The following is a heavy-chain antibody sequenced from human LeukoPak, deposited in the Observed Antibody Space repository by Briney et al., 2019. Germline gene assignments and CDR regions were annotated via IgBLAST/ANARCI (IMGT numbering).Heavy chain of an antibody. CDR3: ARDPWDYDILTGYYVNWFDP. Sequence: SQTLSLTCTVSGGSISSGSYFWSWIRQPAGKGLEWIGRIYTSGSTNYNPYLKSRVTISVDTSKTQFSLKLSSVTAADTAVYYCARDPWDYDILTGYYVNWFDPWGQGTLVTVSS. V-gene: IGHV4-61*02. CDR2: IYTSGST. D-gene: IGHD3-9*01. J-gene: IGHJ5*02. CDR1: GGSISSGSYF.